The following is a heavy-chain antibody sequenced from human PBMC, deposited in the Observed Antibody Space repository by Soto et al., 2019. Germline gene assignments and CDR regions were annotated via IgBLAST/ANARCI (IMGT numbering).Heavy chain of an antibody. Sequence: GASVKVSCKASGYTFTSYAMHWVRQAPGQRLEWMGWINAGNGNTKYSQKFQGRVTITRDTSASTAYMELSSLRSEDTAVYYCARLYCSGGSCNDYWGQGTLVTVSS. CDR1: GYTFTSYA. J-gene: IGHJ4*02. D-gene: IGHD2-15*01. V-gene: IGHV1-3*01. CDR2: INAGNGNT. CDR3: ARLYCSGGSCNDY.